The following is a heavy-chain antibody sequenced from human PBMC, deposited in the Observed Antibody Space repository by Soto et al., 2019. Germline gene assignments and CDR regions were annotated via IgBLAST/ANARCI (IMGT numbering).Heavy chain of an antibody. Sequence: ASVKLSCKASGYTFTSYYIHWVRQAPGQGLEWMGIINPSGGSTRYAQKFQGWVTMTRDTSISTAYMELSRLRSDDTAVYYCARGRTPYGGNSSDAFDIWGQGTMVTVSS. CDR3: ARGRTPYGGNSSDAFDI. V-gene: IGHV1-46*01. CDR1: GYTFTSYY. J-gene: IGHJ3*02. D-gene: IGHD2-21*02. CDR2: INPSGGST.